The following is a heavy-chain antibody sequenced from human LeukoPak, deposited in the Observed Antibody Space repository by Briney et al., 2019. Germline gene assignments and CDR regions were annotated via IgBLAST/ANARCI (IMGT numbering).Heavy chain of an antibody. CDR3: ARAIYDFWSGYYPPTRYNWFDP. CDR1: GYSISSGYY. Sequence: SETLSLTCTVSGYSISSGYYWGWIRQPPGKGLEWIGSIYHSGSTYYNPSLKSRVTISVDTSKNQFSLMLSSVTAADTAVYYCARAIYDFWSGYYPPTRYNWFDPWGQGTLVTVSS. CDR2: IYHSGST. V-gene: IGHV4-38-2*02. J-gene: IGHJ5*02. D-gene: IGHD3-3*01.